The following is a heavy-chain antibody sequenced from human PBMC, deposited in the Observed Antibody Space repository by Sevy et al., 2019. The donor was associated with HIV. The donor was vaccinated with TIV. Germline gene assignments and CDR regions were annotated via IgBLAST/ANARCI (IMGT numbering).Heavy chain of an antibody. CDR2: ISYDGRNK. J-gene: IGHJ4*02. CDR3: ARDLEFYDYGDYGPAFMPDY. D-gene: IGHD4-17*01. CDR1: GIIFTTSG. V-gene: IGHV3-30*03. Sequence: GGSLRLSCAVSGIIFTTSGMHWVRQAPGKGLEWVAVISYDGRNKFYADSVKGRFTISRDIAKNTLHLQMNSLRAEDTAVYYCARDLEFYDYGDYGPAFMPDYWGQGTLVTVSS.